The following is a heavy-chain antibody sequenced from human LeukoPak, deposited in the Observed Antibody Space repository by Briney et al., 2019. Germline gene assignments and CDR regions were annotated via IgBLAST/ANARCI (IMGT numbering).Heavy chain of an antibody. V-gene: IGHV3-53*01. J-gene: IGHJ4*02. D-gene: IGHD3-9*01. Sequence: PGGSLRLSCAASGFTVSRNYMSWLRQAPGKGLEGVAVIYSGGSTYYADPLTGRFTISRDNSKNTLYLQMNSLTAADTAVYYCKARRSYDILTGYYPDRIDYWGQGTLVAVSS. CDR1: GFTVSRNY. CDR3: KARRSYDILTGYYPDRIDY. CDR2: IYSGGST.